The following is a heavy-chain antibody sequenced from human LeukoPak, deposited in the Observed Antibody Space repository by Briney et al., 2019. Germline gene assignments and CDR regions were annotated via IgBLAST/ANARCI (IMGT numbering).Heavy chain of an antibody. CDR1: GYTFTSYG. D-gene: IGHD6-19*01. Sequence: ASVKVSCKASGYTFTSYGISWVRQAPGQGLEWMGWISAYDGNTNYAQKLQGRVTMTTDTSTSTAYMELRSLRSDDTAVYYCARDNGSSGWYRRFDYWGQGTLVTVSS. V-gene: IGHV1-18*04. CDR2: ISAYDGNT. J-gene: IGHJ4*02. CDR3: ARDNGSSGWYRRFDY.